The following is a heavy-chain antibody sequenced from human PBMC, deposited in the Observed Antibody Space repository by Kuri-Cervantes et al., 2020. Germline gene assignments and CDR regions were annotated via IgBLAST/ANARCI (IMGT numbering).Heavy chain of an antibody. V-gene: IGHV3-74*01. Sequence: GESLKISCAASGFTFSSYWMHWVRQAPGKGLEWVSGISWNSGSIGYADSVKGRFTISRDNAKNSLYLQMNSLRAEDTAVYYCARVGYDILTGSDNWFDPWGQGTLVTVSS. CDR3: ARVGYDILTGSDNWFDP. D-gene: IGHD3-9*01. CDR2: ISWNSGSI. CDR1: GFTFSSYW. J-gene: IGHJ5*02.